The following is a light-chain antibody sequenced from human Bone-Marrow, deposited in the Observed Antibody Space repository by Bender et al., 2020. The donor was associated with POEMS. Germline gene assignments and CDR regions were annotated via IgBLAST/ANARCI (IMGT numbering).Light chain of an antibody. J-gene: IGLJ3*02. CDR1: RLGDKY. CDR2: QDS. CDR3: QAYDRSLGGWV. V-gene: IGLV3-1*01. Sequence: SYELTQPPSVSVSPGQTASITCSGDRLGDKYASWYQQKPGQSPVLVIFQDSKRPSGIPERFSGSSSGNTATLTISGTQAMDEADYYCQAYDRSLGGWVFGGGTKLTVL.